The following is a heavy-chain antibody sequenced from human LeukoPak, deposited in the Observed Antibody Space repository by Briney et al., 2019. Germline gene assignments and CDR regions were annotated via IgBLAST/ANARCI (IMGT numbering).Heavy chain of an antibody. D-gene: IGHD3-22*01. CDR2: IYTSGST. CDR3: GRDRRGTYYYDSSGYYSDY. CDR1: GGSISSYY. Sequence: TLSLTCTVSGGSISSYYWSWIRQPAGKGLEWIGRIYTSGSTNYNPSLKSRVTMSVDTSKNQFSLKLSSVTAADTAVYYCGRDRRGTYYYDSSGYYSDYWGQGTLVTVSS. V-gene: IGHV4-4*07. J-gene: IGHJ4*02.